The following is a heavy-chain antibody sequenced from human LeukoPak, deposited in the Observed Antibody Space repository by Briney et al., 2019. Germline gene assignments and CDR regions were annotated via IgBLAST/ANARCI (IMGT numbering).Heavy chain of an antibody. J-gene: IGHJ4*02. V-gene: IGHV4-39*07. CDR1: GDSISSRTSDF. D-gene: IGHD2-15*01. CDR2: ISYIGTT. CDR3: ARRNRYCNGGSCAHHHDS. Sequence: SETLSLTCTVSGDSISSRTSDFWGWIRQSPGKGQEWIAEISYIGTTFYNPSLESRVSISLDTSKNQFSLKLNAVTAADTALYYCARRNRYCNGGSCAHHHDSWGQGTLVIVSS.